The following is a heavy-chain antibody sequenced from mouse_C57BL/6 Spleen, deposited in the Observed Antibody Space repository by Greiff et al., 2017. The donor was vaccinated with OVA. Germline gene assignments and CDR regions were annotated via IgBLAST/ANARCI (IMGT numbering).Heavy chain of an antibody. D-gene: IGHD1-1*01. V-gene: IGHV5-17*01. CDR2: ISSGSSTI. CDR3: ARLYYYGSSYVGYFDV. J-gene: IGHJ1*03. CDR1: GFTFSDYG. Sequence: EVQVEESGGGLVKPGGSLKLSCAASGFTFSDYGMHWVRQAPEKGLEWVAYISSGSSTIYYADTVKGRFTISRDNAKNTLFLQMTSLRSEDTAMYYCARLYYYGSSYVGYFDVWGTGTTVTVSS.